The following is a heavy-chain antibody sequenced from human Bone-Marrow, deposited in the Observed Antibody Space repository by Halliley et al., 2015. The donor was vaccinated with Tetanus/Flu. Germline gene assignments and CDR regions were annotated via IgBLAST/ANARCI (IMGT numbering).Heavy chain of an antibody. CDR2: ISPADSDT. CDR3: ARDTLLYSSGWSSAFDV. V-gene: IGHV5-51*01. J-gene: IGHJ3*01. D-gene: IGHD6-19*01. Sequence: QLVQSGAEVKKPGESLKISCKASGFRFTSHWIGWVRQMPGKGLEWMGMISPADSDTRYSPSFQGQVTISADKSTSTAYLQWSSLKASDPAMYFCARDTLLYSSGWSSAFDVWGQGTMVTVSS. CDR1: GFRFTSHW.